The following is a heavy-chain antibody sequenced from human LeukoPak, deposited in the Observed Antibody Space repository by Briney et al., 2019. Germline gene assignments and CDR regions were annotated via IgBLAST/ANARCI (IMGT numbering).Heavy chain of an antibody. CDR3: VRGPLAAGPW. D-gene: IGHD6-13*01. V-gene: IGHV3-7*01. J-gene: IGHJ4*02. CDR2: INQDGSEK. CDR1: ELTFSTYL. Sequence: GGSLRLSCAASELTFSTYLMTWVRQAPGKGLEWVANINQDGSEKYYVDSVKGRFTISRDNAKNSLYLQMNSLQVEDTAVYYCVRGPLAAGPWWGQGTLVTVSS.